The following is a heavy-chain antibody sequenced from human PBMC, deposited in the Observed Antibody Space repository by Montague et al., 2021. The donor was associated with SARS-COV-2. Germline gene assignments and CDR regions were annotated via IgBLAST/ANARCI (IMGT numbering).Heavy chain of an antibody. J-gene: IGHJ6*02. Sequence: SLRLSCAASGFTFNNYWFHWVRQVPGKGLVWVSRIDRGGTNTNYADSVKGRFIISRDNAKNTLYLQMNNLRVEDTALYYCAGAPDCGGGSCNSYSCYGMDVWGQGTTVTVSS. CDR3: AGAPDCGGGSCNSYSCYGMDV. CDR2: IDRGGTNT. D-gene: IGHD2-15*01. V-gene: IGHV3-74*01. CDR1: GFTFNNYW.